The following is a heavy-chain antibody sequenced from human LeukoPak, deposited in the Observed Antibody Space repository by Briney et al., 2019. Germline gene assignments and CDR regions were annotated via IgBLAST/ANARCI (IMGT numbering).Heavy chain of an antibody. CDR2: IYTSGST. J-gene: IGHJ4*02. D-gene: IGHD3-3*01. V-gene: IGHV4-4*07. CDR3: ARYGTDYDFWSGYYYFDY. Sequence: PSETLFLTCTVSGGSISSYYRSWIRQPAGKGLEWIGRIYTSGSTNYNPSLKSRVTMSVDTSKNQFSLKLSSVTAADTAVYYCARYGTDYDFWSGYYYFDYWGQGTLVTVSS. CDR1: GGSISSYY.